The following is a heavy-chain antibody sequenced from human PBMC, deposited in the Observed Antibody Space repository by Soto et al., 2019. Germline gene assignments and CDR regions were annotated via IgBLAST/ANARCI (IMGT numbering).Heavy chain of an antibody. CDR3: ARERTFTMVRGFDY. J-gene: IGHJ4*02. V-gene: IGHV3-30-3*01. D-gene: IGHD3-10*01. CDR1: GFTFSSYA. Sequence: QVQLVESGGGVVQPGRSLRLSCAASGFTFSSYAMHWVRQAPGKGLEWVAVISYDGSNKYYADSVTGRFTIPRDNSKNTLYLQMNSLRAEDTAVYYCARERTFTMVRGFDYWGQGTLVTVSS. CDR2: ISYDGSNK.